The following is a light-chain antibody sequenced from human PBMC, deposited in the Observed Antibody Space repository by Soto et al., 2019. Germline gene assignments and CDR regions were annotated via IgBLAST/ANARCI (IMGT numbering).Light chain of an antibody. CDR3: QQDGGSPPVT. J-gene: IGKJ4*01. Sequence: EIVLTQSPGTLSLSPGERATLSCRASQSVGSNYLAWYQQRPGQAPRLLIYGASNRATGIPDRFSGSGSGTDFILTISRLEPEDFAVYYCQQDGGSPPVTFGGGTKVEIK. CDR1: QSVGSNY. CDR2: GAS. V-gene: IGKV3-20*01.